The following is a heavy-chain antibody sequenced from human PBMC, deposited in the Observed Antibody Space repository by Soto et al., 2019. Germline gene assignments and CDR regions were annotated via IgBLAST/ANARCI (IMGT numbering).Heavy chain of an antibody. CDR3: ARASEPYAFDI. D-gene: IGHD1-26*01. J-gene: IGHJ3*02. V-gene: IGHV3-13*01. CDR2: IGTAGDT. CDR1: GFTFSSYD. Sequence: EVQLVESGGGLVQPGGSLRLSCAASGFTFSSYDMHWVRQATGKGLEWVSAIGTAGDTYYPGSVKGRFTISRENAKNSLYLQMNSLRAGDTAVYYCARASEPYAFDIWGQGTMVTVSS.